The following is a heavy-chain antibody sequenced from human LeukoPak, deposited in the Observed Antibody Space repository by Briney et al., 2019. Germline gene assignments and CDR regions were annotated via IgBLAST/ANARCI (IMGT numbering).Heavy chain of an antibody. CDR3: ARGRGYSYGYGDY. Sequence: SETLSLTCAVSGGSISSYYWSWIRQPPGKGLEWIGYIHYTGSTSYNPSLKSRVTMSVDTSKNQFSLKLSSVTAADTAVYYCARGRGYSYGYGDYWGQGTLVTVSS. D-gene: IGHD5-18*01. J-gene: IGHJ4*02. V-gene: IGHV4-59*01. CDR1: GGSISSYY. CDR2: IHYTGST.